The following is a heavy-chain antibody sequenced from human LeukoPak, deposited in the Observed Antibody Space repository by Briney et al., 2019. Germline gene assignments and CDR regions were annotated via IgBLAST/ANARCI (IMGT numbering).Heavy chain of an antibody. CDR1: GFTFSSYA. V-gene: IGHV3-48*03. J-gene: IGHJ4*02. CDR3: ARVAEVAAYFDY. CDR2: ISSSGSTI. D-gene: IGHD2-15*01. Sequence: GGSLRLSCAASGFTFSSYAMSWVRQAPGKGLEWVSYISSSGSTIYYADSVKGRFTISRDNAKNSLYLQMNSLRAEDTAVYYCARVAEVAAYFDYWGQGTLVTVSS.